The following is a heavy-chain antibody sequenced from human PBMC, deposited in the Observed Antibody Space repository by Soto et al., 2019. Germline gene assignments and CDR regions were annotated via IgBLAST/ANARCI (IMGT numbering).Heavy chain of an antibody. J-gene: IGHJ4*02. CDR3: AKDLVVAGIGEFDY. CDR2: ISYDGIRE. CDR1: GFTFSSHG. Sequence: LRLSCAASGFTFSSHGMHWVRQAPGKGLEWVAVISYDGIREHYADSVKGRFTISRDNSKNMLYLQMNSLRTEDTAVYYCAKDLVVAGIGEFDYWGQGTLVTVSS. V-gene: IGHV3-30*18. D-gene: IGHD6-19*01.